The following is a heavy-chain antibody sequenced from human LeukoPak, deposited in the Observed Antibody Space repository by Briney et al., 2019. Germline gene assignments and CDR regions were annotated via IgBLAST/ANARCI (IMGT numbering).Heavy chain of an antibody. CDR2: IIPILGIA. CDR3: ARAPPEQRWLQFLDPASYYYGMDV. CDR1: GGTFSSYA. D-gene: IGHD5-12*01. V-gene: IGHV1-69*04. Sequence: SVKVSCKASGGTFSSYAISWVRQAPGQGLEWMGRIIPILGIANYAQKFQGRVTITADKSTSTAYMGLSSLRSEDTAVYYCARAPPEQRWLQFLDPASYYYGMDVWGQGTTVTVSS. J-gene: IGHJ6*02.